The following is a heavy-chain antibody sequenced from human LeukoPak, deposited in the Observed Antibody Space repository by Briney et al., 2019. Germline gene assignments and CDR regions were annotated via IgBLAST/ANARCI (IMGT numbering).Heavy chain of an antibody. J-gene: IGHJ4*02. CDR1: GGSTSSSSYY. CDR3: ARAGYGDSDFDY. Sequence: SETLSLTCTVSGGSTSSSSYYWGWIRQPPGKGLEWIGSIYHSGSTYYNPSLKSRVTISVDTSKNQFSLKLSSVTAADTAVYYCARAGYGDSDFDYWGQGTLVTVSS. D-gene: IGHD4-17*01. V-gene: IGHV4-39*07. CDR2: IYHSGST.